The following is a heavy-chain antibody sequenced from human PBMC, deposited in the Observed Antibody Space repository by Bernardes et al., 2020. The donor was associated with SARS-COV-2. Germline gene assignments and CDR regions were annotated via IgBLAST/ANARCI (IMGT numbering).Heavy chain of an antibody. CDR1: GGSISSSSYY. CDR2: IYYSGST. CDR3: AGGGSRATWIQLWFSPPFDY. V-gene: IGHV4-39*01. J-gene: IGHJ4*02. D-gene: IGHD5-18*01. Sequence: SETLSLTCTVSGGSISSSSYYWGWIRQPPGKGLVWIGSIYYSGSTYYNPSLNSRVTISVDTSKNQFSLKLSSVTAADTAVYYCAGGGSRATWIQLWFSPPFDYWGQGTLVTVSS.